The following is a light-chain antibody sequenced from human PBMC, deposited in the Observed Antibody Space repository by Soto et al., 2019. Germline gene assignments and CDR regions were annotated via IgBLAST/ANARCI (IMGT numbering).Light chain of an antibody. V-gene: IGKV3-15*01. CDR3: QQYNDWPPNYT. Sequence: TVMTQSPGTLSVSPGERATISCWASQAISYNVAWYQHFPGQAPRLLIHGASTRANGVPARFSGSGSGTEFTLTITSVQSEDFATYYCQQYNDWPPNYTFGRGTRLEI. CDR1: QAISYN. CDR2: GAS. J-gene: IGKJ2*01.